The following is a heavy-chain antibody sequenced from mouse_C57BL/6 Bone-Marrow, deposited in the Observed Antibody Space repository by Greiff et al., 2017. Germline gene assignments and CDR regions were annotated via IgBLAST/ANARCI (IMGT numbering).Heavy chain of an antibody. Sequence: VQLQQSGAELARPGASVKLSCTASGYTFTSYGISWVKQRTGQGLEWIGEIYPRSGNTNYTEKFKGKATLTAYKSSSTAYMELRSLTSEDSAVSFCASRGYWGQGTTLTVSS. V-gene: IGHV1-81*01. J-gene: IGHJ2*01. CDR2: IYPRSGNT. D-gene: IGHD3-1*01. CDR1: GYTFTSYG. CDR3: ASRGY.